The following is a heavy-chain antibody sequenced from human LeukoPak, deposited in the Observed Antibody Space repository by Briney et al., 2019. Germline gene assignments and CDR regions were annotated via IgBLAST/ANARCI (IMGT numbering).Heavy chain of an antibody. CDR3: AKDLVAGYNYGFDY. CDR1: GFTFSSYA. V-gene: IGHV3-23*01. D-gene: IGHD5-24*01. CDR2: ISGSGSST. Sequence: GGSLRLSCAASGFTFSSYAMSWVRQTPGKGLEWVSSISGSGSSTYCADSVKGRFTISRDNSKNTLYLQMNSLRAEDTALYYCAKDLVAGYNYGFDYWGQGTLVTVSS. J-gene: IGHJ4*02.